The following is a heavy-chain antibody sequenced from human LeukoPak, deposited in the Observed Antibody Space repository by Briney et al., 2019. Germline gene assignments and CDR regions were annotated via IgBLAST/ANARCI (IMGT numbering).Heavy chain of an antibody. J-gene: IGHJ4*02. D-gene: IGHD6-13*01. CDR3: ARWAAAGLYYLDY. CDR1: GGTFSSNA. V-gene: IGHV1-69*05. CDR2: IIPIFGTA. Sequence: SVKVSCKASGGTFSSNAISWVRQAPGQGLEWMGGIIPIFGTANYAQKFQGRVTITTDESTSTAYMELSSLRSEDTGVYYCARWAAAGLYYLDYWGQGTLVTVSS.